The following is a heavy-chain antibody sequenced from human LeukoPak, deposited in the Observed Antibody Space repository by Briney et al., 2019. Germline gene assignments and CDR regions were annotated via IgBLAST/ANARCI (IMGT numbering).Heavy chain of an antibody. J-gene: IGHJ4*02. CDR3: ARGGGYQDY. V-gene: IGHV1-18*01. CDR1: GGTFSRSA. CDR2: ISGYTGKT. Sequence: ASVKVSCKASGGTFSRSAINWVRQAPGQGLEWMGWISGYTGKTNYAQNFQDRVTMTTDTSARTAYMELRSLRSDDTAIYYCARGGGYQDYWGQGTLVTVSS. D-gene: IGHD3-22*01.